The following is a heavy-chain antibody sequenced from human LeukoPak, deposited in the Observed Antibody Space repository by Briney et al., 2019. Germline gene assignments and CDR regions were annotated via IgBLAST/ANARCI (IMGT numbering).Heavy chain of an antibody. D-gene: IGHD3-16*02. CDR1: GFTFSSYW. J-gene: IGHJ4*02. Sequence: PGGSLRLSCAASGFTFSSYWMSWVRQAPGKGLVWVSRINSDGSSTSYADSVKGRFTISRDNAKNTLYLQMNSLRAEDTAVYYCARTNPYDYVWGSYRFYFDYWGQGTLVTVSS. V-gene: IGHV3-74*01. CDR3: ARTNPYDYVWGSYRFYFDY. CDR2: INSDGSST.